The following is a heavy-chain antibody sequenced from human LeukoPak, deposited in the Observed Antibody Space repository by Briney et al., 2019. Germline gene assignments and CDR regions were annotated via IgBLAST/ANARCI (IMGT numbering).Heavy chain of an antibody. CDR2: IYYSGST. CDR3: ARRVRKLLWFGDRNGFDY. D-gene: IGHD3-10*01. CDR1: GGSISSSSYY. Sequence: SETLSLTCTVSGGSISSSSYYWGWIRQPPGKGLEWIGSIYYSGSTYYNPSLKSRVTISVDTSKNQFSLKLSSVTAADTAVYYCARRVRKLLWFGDRNGFDYWGQGTLVTVSS. V-gene: IGHV4-39*07. J-gene: IGHJ4*02.